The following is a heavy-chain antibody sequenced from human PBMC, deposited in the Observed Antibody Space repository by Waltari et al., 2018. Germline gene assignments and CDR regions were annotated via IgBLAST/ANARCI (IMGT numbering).Heavy chain of an antibody. CDR1: GFTFGIYG. CDR2: IWSDGSKK. CDR3: AKAGRRYFDFSEILE. Sequence: QVHLVESGGGVVEPGKSLRLSCAASGFTFGIYGMHWVRQAPGKGLEWVAVIWSDGSKKYYAEYVKGRFTISRDNSRRSVSLEMNSLRGEDTAVYYCAKAGRRYFDFSEILEWGLGTQVTVSS. V-gene: IGHV3-33*06. D-gene: IGHD3-9*01. J-gene: IGHJ4*02.